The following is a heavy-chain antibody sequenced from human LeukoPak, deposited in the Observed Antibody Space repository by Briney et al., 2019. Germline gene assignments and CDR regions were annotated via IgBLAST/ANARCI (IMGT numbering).Heavy chain of an antibody. CDR1: GFLFSSYV. V-gene: IGHV3-33*01. CDR3: ARDRDWLLYDY. CDR2: ISHDETYK. Sequence: GTSLRLSCAGSGFLFSSYVMHWVRQAPGKGLEWVAAISHDETYKYYAASLRGRVTISRDNSKNTLYLQMHSLRADDTAIYYCARDRDWLLYDYWGQGTLATVSS. D-gene: IGHD3-9*01. J-gene: IGHJ4*02.